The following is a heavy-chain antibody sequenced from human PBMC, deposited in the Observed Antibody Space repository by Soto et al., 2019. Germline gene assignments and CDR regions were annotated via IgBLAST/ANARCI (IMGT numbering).Heavy chain of an antibody. Sequence: QLQLQESGPGLVKPSETLSLTCPVSGGSISSSDFYWGWLRQPPGKGLDFIGSMYYSGTTYYNPSLKNRITISVDTSKNQFSLKLISVTAADTAVYYCAVVDSTGNWFDPWGQGALVTVSS. J-gene: IGHJ5*02. CDR1: GGSISSSDFY. D-gene: IGHD3-22*01. CDR3: AVVDSTGNWFDP. V-gene: IGHV4-39*01. CDR2: MYYSGTT.